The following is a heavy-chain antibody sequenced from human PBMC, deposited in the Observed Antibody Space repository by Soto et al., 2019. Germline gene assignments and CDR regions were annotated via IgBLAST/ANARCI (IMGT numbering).Heavy chain of an antibody. V-gene: IGHV4-59*12. CDR1: GGSISSYY. Sequence: SETLSLTCTVSGGSISSYYWSWIRQPPGRGLEWIGYIYYSGSTNYNPSLKSRVTISVDTSKNQFSLKLSSVTAADTAVYYCARRDVTMVRGVTKDAFDIWGQGTMVTVSS. CDR2: IYYSGST. J-gene: IGHJ3*02. CDR3: ARRDVTMVRGVTKDAFDI. D-gene: IGHD3-10*01.